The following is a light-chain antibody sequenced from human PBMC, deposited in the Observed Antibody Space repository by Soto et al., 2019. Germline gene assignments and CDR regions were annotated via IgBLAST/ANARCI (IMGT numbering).Light chain of an antibody. CDR3: QQRDTFPPS. CDR2: AAS. J-gene: IGKJ4*01. V-gene: IGKV1-9*01. CDR1: QDVGSD. Sequence: QLTQSPSSLSKSVGDRVTITCRASQDVGSDVAWYQQRAGRAPDLLIYAASTLQTGVPSRFRGSGSGTDFTLTISSLQPADCATYYCQQRDTFPPSFGGGTRVEI.